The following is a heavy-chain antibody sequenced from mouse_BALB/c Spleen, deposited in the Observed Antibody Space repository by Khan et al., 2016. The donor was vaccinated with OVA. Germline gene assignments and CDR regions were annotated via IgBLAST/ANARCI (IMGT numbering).Heavy chain of an antibody. CDR3: AREGIYYGYEKGAWFAY. V-gene: IGHV1S41*01. Sequence: DLVKPGASVKLSCKASGYTFTTYWINWIKQRPGQGLEWIGRIAPGSGTTYYNEMFKGKATLTVDTSSSTADIQLRSLSSEDSAVYFCAREGIYYGYEKGAWFAYWGQGTLVTVSA. J-gene: IGHJ3*01. D-gene: IGHD2-2*01. CDR2: IAPGSGTT. CDR1: GYTFTTYW.